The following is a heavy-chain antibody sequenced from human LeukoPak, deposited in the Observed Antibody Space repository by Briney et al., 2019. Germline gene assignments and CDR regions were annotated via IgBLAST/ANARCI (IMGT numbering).Heavy chain of an antibody. V-gene: IGHV4-34*01. CDR1: GGSFCGYY. CDR2: INHRGST. CDR3: ARGRGYCSGGSCINWIDP. D-gene: IGHD2-15*01. Sequence: LETLSLTCAVYGGSFCGYYWGWIRQPPGKGLEWIVEINHRGSTTYNPSLKSRVTISVDTSKNQFSLNLRSVTAADTAVYYCARGRGYCSGGSCINWIDPWGQGTLVTV. J-gene: IGHJ5*02.